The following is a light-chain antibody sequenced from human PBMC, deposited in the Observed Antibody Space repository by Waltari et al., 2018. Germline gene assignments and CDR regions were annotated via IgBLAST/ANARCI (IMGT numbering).Light chain of an antibody. CDR1: SRDIGGSTF. V-gene: IGLV2-8*01. J-gene: IGLJ3*02. CDR2: DVN. Sequence: QSALTQPPSASGSPGQSVTISCPGTSRDIGGSTFVSWYQQRPGKAPRFLIYDVNKRPSGVSDRFSGSKSGNTASLTVSGLQPDDEATYYCSAFAGSNNFGVFGGGTKLTVL. CDR3: SAFAGSNNFGV.